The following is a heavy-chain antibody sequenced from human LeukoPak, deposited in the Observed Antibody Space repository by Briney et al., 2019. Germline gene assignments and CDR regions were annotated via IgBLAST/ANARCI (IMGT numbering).Heavy chain of an antibody. CDR3: ARDYCTTTRCYPNCFDY. CDR2: IYYSGSA. J-gene: IGHJ4*02. CDR1: GASVSSSNYY. D-gene: IGHD2-2*01. Sequence: SQTLSLTCTVSGASVSSSNYYWSWIRQPPWKGLEWIGYIYYSGSANYNPSLKSRVTISVDTSKNQFSPKLSSVTAADTAVYYCARDYCTTTRCYPNCFDYWGQGTLVTVSS. V-gene: IGHV4-61*01.